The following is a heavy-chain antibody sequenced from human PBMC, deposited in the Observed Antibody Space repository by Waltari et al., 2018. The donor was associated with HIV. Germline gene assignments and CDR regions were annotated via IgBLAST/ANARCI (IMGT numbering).Heavy chain of an antibody. CDR2: ITSSGGRT. CDR1: GLNFATSG. J-gene: IGHJ4*02. Sequence: VQMLESGGDLVQPGGSLRLSCAVSGLNFATSGLGWVRQAPGKVVEWRCAITSSGGRTYYGESVKGRLIISRDNSKKKVTWQLKNLRLGDTAMYYCATCNIGSGWYLKSPIRIWGQGTLVTVS. D-gene: IGHD6-19*01. CDR3: ATCNIGSGWYLKSPIRI. V-gene: IGHV3-23*01.